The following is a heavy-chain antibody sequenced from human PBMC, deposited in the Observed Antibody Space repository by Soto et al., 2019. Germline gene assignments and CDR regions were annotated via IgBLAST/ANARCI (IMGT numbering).Heavy chain of an antibody. Sequence: PGGSLRLSCAASGFTFSTYSMNWVRQAPGKGLEWVSCISSSSVYIYYADSVKGRFTISRDNAKNSLYLQMDSLRAEDTAVYYCAREGDIAVVAASRHDYYYYGMDVWGQGTTVTVSS. CDR3: AREGDIAVVAASRHDYYYYGMDV. CDR2: ISSSSVYI. V-gene: IGHV3-21*01. D-gene: IGHD2-2*01. CDR1: GFTFSTYS. J-gene: IGHJ6*02.